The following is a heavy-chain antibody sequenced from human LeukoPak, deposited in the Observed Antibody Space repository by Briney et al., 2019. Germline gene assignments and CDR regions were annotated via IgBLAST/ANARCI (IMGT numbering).Heavy chain of an antibody. CDR1: GASMSSSSYY. CDR3: ARDRAHYYDSSGDDAFDI. Sequence: SETLSLTCTVSGASMSSSSYYWGWIRQPPGKGLEWIGSIYYSGSTYYNPSLKSRVTIPVDTSKNQFSLKLSSVTAADTAVYYCARDRAHYYDSSGDDAFDIWGQGTMVTVSS. J-gene: IGHJ3*02. D-gene: IGHD3-22*01. CDR2: IYYSGST. V-gene: IGHV4-39*07.